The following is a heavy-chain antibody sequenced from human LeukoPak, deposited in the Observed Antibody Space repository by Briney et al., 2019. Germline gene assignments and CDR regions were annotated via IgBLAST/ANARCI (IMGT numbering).Heavy chain of an antibody. CDR1: GFSFSTSW. V-gene: IGHV3-74*01. D-gene: IGHD5-18*01. CDR2: ITSDGRST. CDR3: AKVRQLQHFDY. J-gene: IGHJ4*02. Sequence: GGSLRLSCTASGFSFSTSWMHWVRQAPGKGLEWVSRITSDGRSTIYADSVKGRFTVSRDNAKNTLYLQMSSLRAADTAVYYCAKVRQLQHFDYWGQGSLVTVSS.